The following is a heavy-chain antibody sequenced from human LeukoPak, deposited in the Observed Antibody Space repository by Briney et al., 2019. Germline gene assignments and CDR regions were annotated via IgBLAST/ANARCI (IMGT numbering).Heavy chain of an antibody. Sequence: SETLSLTCTVSGGSMRSHYWNWIRQPPGTGLEWIGYISYTGSTNYNPSLMSRLTMSVDTSNHHFSVRLSSVTAADTAVYYCVRLAFYDSSRFDAFDIWGQGTPVTVSS. CDR3: VRLAFYDSSRFDAFDI. CDR1: GGSMRSHY. J-gene: IGHJ3*02. D-gene: IGHD3-22*01. CDR2: ISYTGST. V-gene: IGHV4-59*08.